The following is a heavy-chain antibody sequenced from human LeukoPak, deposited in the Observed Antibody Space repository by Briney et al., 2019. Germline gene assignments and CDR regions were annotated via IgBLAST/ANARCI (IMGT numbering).Heavy chain of an antibody. V-gene: IGHV1-69*01. CDR1: GGTFSSYA. Sequence: SVKVSCKASGGTFSSYAISWVRQAPGQGLEWMGGIIPIFGTANYAQKFQGRVTITADESTSTAYMELSSLRSEDTAVYYCARSRYSYGYRWDAFDIWGQGTMVTVSS. CDR3: ARSRYSYGYRWDAFDI. D-gene: IGHD5-18*01. J-gene: IGHJ3*02. CDR2: IIPIFGTA.